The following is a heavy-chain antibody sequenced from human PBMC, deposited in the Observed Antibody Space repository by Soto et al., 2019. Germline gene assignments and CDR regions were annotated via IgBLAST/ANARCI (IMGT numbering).Heavy chain of an antibody. CDR3: ARQSSGWYGSESL. CDR1: GGSISSYY. V-gene: IGHV4-59*01. CDR2: IYYSGST. Sequence: QVQLQESGPGLVKPSETLSLTCTVSGGSISSYYWSWIRQPPGKGLEWIGYIYYSGSTNYNPSLXXXXXXXXXXXXXXXXXXXXXXXXXDTAVYYCARQSSGWYGSESLWGQGTLVTVSS. J-gene: IGHJ4*02. D-gene: IGHD6-19*01.